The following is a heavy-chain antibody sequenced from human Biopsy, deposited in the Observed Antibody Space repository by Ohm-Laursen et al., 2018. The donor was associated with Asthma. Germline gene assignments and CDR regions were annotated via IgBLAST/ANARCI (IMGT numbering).Heavy chain of an antibody. V-gene: IGHV1-69*13. J-gene: IGHJ6*02. CDR1: GDSFSNYA. D-gene: IGHD5-12*01. CDR3: ARGYSGSDRIVYYYSGLEV. Sequence: ASVKVSCTASGDSFSNYAISWARQAPGQGLEWMGGLIPVLGTPDHAQMFEGRVTITADESTSTAYMELSSLSSEDTAVYYCARGYSGSDRIVYYYSGLEVWGQGTTVTVSS. CDR2: LIPVLGTP.